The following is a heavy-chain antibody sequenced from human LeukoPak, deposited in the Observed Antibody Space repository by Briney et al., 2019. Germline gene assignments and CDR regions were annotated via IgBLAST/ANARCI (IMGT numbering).Heavy chain of an antibody. Sequence: GGSLRLSCAAYGFSLSGYWMSWARQAPGKGLEWVARLHADGNEKYFVRSVKGRFTVSRDNAKNSLYLQMNSLRVEDTAVYYCARGGYSFDYLGQGTLVIVSS. CDR2: LHADGNEK. CDR1: GFSLSGYW. D-gene: IGHD5-12*01. J-gene: IGHJ4*02. CDR3: ARGGYSFDY. V-gene: IGHV3-7*01.